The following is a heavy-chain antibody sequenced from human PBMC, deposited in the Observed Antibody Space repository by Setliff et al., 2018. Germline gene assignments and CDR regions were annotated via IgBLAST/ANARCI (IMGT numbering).Heavy chain of an antibody. CDR1: GYRFIVYY. CDR3: ARGGPPNHSSSSGGLIYYFDY. J-gene: IGHJ4*02. CDR2: VDPKDGQA. V-gene: IGHV1-69-2*01. D-gene: IGHD6-6*01. Sequence: ASVKVSCKGSGYRFIVYYIHWVRQTPGKGLEWMGRVDPKDGQAIYAKKFQGRFTITADTSIDTAYMELSSVTAADTAVYYCARGGPPNHSSSSGGLIYYFDYWGQGTLVTV.